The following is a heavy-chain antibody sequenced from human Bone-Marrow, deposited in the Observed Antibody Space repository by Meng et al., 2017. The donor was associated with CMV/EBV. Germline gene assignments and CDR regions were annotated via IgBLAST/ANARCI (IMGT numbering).Heavy chain of an antibody. CDR3: ARDLSGHRGSSRSCYYYGMDV. D-gene: IGHD3-22*01. CDR1: GFTVSSNY. J-gene: IGHJ6*02. V-gene: IGHV3-66*02. Sequence: GESLKISCAVSGFTVSSNYMSWVRQAPGKGLEWVSVIYSGGSTYYADSVKGRFTISRDNSKNTLYLQMNSLRAEDTAVYFCARDLSGHRGSSRSCYYYGMDVWGQGTTVTVSS. CDR2: IYSGGST.